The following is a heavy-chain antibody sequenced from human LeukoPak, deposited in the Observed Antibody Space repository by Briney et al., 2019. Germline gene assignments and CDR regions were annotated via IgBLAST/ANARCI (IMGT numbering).Heavy chain of an antibody. D-gene: IGHD6-13*01. Sequence: GGSLTLSCAASGFTFSSYGMHWVRQAPGKGLEWVADISYDGSNKYYADSVKGRFTISRDNSKNTLYPQMNSLRAEDTAVYYCAKAGDGSSWYKTYYYYYGMDVWGQGTTVTVSS. CDR1: GFTFSSYG. J-gene: IGHJ6*02. V-gene: IGHV3-30*18. CDR2: ISYDGSNK. CDR3: AKAGDGSSWYKTYYYYYGMDV.